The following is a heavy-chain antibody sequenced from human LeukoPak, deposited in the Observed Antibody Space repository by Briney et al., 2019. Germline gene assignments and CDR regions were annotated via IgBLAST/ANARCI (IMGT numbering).Heavy chain of an antibody. CDR1: GFTFSSYA. V-gene: IGHV3-23*01. J-gene: IGHJ4*02. D-gene: IGHD3-10*01. Sequence: GGSLRLSCAASGFTFSSYAMGWVRQAPGKGLEWVSAISGSGGSTYYADSVKGRLTISRDNSKNTLYLQMNSLRAEDTAVYYCAKAPVDHYYGSGSLDYWGQGTLVTVSS. CDR2: ISGSGGST. CDR3: AKAPVDHYYGSGSLDY.